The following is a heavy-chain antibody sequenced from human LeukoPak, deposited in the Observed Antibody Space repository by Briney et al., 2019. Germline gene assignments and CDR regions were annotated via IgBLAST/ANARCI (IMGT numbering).Heavy chain of an antibody. CDR1: GFTLSSSG. Sequence: GRSLRLSCAASGFTLSSSGMHWVRQAPGKGLEWVGRIKSKTDGGTAAYAAPVKGRFTISRDDSENTLYLQINLMKNEDTAVYYSTALLGITATLVYWGQGTLVTVSS. D-gene: IGHD7-27*01. CDR3: TALLGITATLVY. CDR2: IKSKTDGGTA. J-gene: IGHJ4*02. V-gene: IGHV3-15*01.